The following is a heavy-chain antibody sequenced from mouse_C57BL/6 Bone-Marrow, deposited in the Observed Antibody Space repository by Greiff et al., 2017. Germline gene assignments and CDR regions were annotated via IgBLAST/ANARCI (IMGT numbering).Heavy chain of an antibody. Sequence: EVKLMESGPELVKPGASVKIPCKASGYTFTDYNMDWVKQSHGKSLEWIGDINPNNGGTIYNQKFKGKATLTVDKSSSTAYMELSSLTSEDTAVYYCARDYGSSLAWFAYWGQGTLVTVSA. J-gene: IGHJ3*01. CDR2: INPNNGGT. D-gene: IGHD1-1*01. V-gene: IGHV1-18*01. CDR1: GYTFTDYN. CDR3: ARDYGSSLAWFAY.